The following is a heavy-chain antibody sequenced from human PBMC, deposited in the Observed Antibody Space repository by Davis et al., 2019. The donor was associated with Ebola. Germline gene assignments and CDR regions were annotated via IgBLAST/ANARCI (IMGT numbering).Heavy chain of an antibody. Sequence: GESLKIPCAAPGFTFSSYWMHLVRQTPGKGLVWVSRINTDGSFTDYADSVKGRFTISRDNARNTVSLQMNSLRAEDTAVYYCTRTPAAGLWGQGTLVTVSS. J-gene: IGHJ4*02. CDR2: INTDGSFT. V-gene: IGHV3-74*01. CDR3: TRTPAAGL. D-gene: IGHD6-13*01. CDR1: GFTFSSYW.